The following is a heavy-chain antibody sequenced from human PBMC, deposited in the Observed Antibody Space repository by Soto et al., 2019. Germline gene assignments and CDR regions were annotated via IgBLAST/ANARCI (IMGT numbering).Heavy chain of an antibody. J-gene: IGHJ6*02. D-gene: IGHD3-10*01. CDR2: ISYDGSNK. Sequence: GGSLRLSCAASGFTFSSYGMHWVRQAPGKGLEWVAVISYDGSNKYYADSVKGRFTISRDNSKNTLYLQMNSLRAEDTAVYYCAKDSSGSGIYYYGMDVWGQGTTLTVSS. CDR3: AKDSSGSGIYYYGMDV. CDR1: GFTFSSYG. V-gene: IGHV3-30*18.